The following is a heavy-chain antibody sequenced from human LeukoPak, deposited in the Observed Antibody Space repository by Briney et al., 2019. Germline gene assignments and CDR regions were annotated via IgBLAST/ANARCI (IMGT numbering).Heavy chain of an antibody. V-gene: IGHV1-69*04. D-gene: IGHD6-25*01. J-gene: IGHJ4*02. CDR3: ARVGFSDY. CDR1: GGTFSSYA. CDR2: IIPILGIA. Sequence: SVKVSCKASGGTFSSYAISWVRQAPGQGLEWMGRIIPILGIANYAQKFQGRVTITADKSTSTAYMELSSLRSEDTTVYYCARVGFSDYWGQGTLVTVSS.